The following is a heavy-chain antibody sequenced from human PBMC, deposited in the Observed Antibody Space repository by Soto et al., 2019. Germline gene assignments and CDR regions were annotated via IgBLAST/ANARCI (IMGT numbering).Heavy chain of an antibody. CDR3: ARMASLRELRFDY. CDR1: GGSVSSGSYY. V-gene: IGHV4-61*01. J-gene: IGHJ4*02. Sequence: PSETLSLTCTVSGGSVSSGSYYWSWIRQPPGKGLEWIGYIYYSGSTNYNPSLKSRVTISVDTSKNQFSLKLSSVTAADTAVYYCARMASLRELRFDYWGQGTLVTVSS. D-gene: IGHD1-26*01. CDR2: IYYSGST.